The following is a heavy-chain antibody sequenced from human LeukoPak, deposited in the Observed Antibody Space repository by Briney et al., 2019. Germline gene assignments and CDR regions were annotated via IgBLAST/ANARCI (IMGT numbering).Heavy chain of an antibody. J-gene: IGHJ4*02. Sequence: GGSLRLSCAASGFTFSSYAMSWVRQAPGKGLEWVSAISGSGGSTYYADSVKGRFTISRDNSKNTLYLQMNSLRGEDTAVYYCARDRFLGIAAGRAQGTLVTVSS. CDR3: ARDRFLGIAAG. CDR2: ISGSGGST. CDR1: GFTFSSYA. D-gene: IGHD6-13*01. V-gene: IGHV3-23*01.